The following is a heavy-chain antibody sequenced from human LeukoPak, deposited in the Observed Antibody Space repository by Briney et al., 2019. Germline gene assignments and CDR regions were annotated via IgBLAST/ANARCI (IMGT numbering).Heavy chain of an antibody. CDR3: ARGAVAGYSNAPLVY. D-gene: IGHD6-13*01. CDR1: GGSFSGYY. V-gene: IGHV4-34*01. J-gene: IGHJ4*02. Sequence: SKTLSLTCAVYGGSFSGYYWSWIRQPPGKGLEWIGEINHSGSTNYNPSLKSRVTISVDTSKNQFSLKLSSVTAADTAVYYCARGAVAGYSNAPLVYWGQGTLVTVSS. CDR2: INHSGST.